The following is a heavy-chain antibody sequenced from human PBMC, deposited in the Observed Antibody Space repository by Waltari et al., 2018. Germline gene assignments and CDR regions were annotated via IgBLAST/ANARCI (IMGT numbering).Heavy chain of an antibody. CDR1: GVTFSSYW. CDR3: ARDSSGYYYGDYFDY. Sequence: EVQLVESGGGLVQPGGSLRLSCAASGVTFSSYWMSWVRQAPGKGLEWVANIKQDGSEKYYVDSVKGRFTISRDNAKNSLYLQMNSLRAEDTAVYYCARDSSGYYYGDYFDYWGQGTLVTVSS. V-gene: IGHV3-7*01. J-gene: IGHJ4*02. CDR2: IKQDGSEK. D-gene: IGHD3-22*01.